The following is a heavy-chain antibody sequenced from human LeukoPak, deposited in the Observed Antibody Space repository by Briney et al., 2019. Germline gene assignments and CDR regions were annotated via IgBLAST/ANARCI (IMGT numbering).Heavy chain of an antibody. V-gene: IGHV4-34*01. CDR3: ASSPPNTAMVPNSIAAAGVFDY. D-gene: IGHD6-13*01. Sequence: SETLSLTCAVYGGSFSGYYWSWIRQPPGKGLEWIGEINHSGSTNYNPSLKSRVTISVDTSKNQFSLELSSVTAADTAVYYCASSPPNTAMVPNSIAAAGVFDYWGQGTLVTVSS. J-gene: IGHJ4*02. CDR1: GGSFSGYY. CDR2: INHSGST.